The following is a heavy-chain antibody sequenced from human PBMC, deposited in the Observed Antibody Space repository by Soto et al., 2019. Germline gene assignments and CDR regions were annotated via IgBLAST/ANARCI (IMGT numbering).Heavy chain of an antibody. Sequence: EVQLLESGGGLVQPGGSLRLSCAASGFTFSSYAMKWVRQAPGKGLEWVSLIGESGTPTYYADSVKGRFTTSRDNSGNTLFLEMYSLRAEATAVYYCARYIPGVRYYGMDVWGQGPTVTVSS. CDR3: ARYIPGVRYYGMDV. D-gene: IGHD2-2*01. V-gene: IGHV3-23*01. J-gene: IGHJ6*02. CDR1: GFTFSSYA. CDR2: IGESGTPT.